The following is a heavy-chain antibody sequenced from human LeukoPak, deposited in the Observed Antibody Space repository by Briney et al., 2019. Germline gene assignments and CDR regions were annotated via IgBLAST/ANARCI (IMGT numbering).Heavy chain of an antibody. J-gene: IGHJ3*02. Sequence: NHGEALKISCKGSGFSFTSYWTGWGRPVPGKGLEGIGIIYPGDSDTRYSPSFQGQVTISADKSISTAYLQWSSLKASDTAMYYCARLIYGGNSVGAFDIWGQGTMVTVSS. CDR1: GFSFTSYW. CDR3: ARLIYGGNSVGAFDI. D-gene: IGHD4-23*01. CDR2: IYPGDSDT. V-gene: IGHV5-51*01.